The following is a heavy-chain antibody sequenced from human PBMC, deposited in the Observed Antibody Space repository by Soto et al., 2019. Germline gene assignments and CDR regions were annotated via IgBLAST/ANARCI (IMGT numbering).Heavy chain of an antibody. CDR2: IKSKTDGGTT. V-gene: IGHV3-15*01. Sequence: GGSLRLSCAASGFTFSNAWMSWVLQAPGKWLEWVGRIKSKTDGGTTDYAAPVKGRFTISRDDSKNTLYLQMNSLKTEDTAVYYCTTDPLYDILTGYYPHVDYWGQGTLVTVSS. CDR3: TTDPLYDILTGYYPHVDY. J-gene: IGHJ4*02. D-gene: IGHD3-9*01. CDR1: GFTFSNAW.